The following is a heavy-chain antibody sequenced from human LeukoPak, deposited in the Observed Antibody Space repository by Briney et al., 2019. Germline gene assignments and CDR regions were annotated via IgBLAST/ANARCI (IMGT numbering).Heavy chain of an antibody. CDR3: ARAQWRTYSYYYMDV. CDR1: GFTVSFNY. D-gene: IGHD6-19*01. V-gene: IGHV3-53*01. Sequence: GGSLRLSCAASGFTVSFNYMSWVRQAPGKGLEWISVIYSGGSTYYADSVKGRFTISRDDSKNTLYLQMNSLRAEDTAIYYCARAQWRTYSYYYMDVWGKGTTVTVSS. J-gene: IGHJ6*03. CDR2: IYSGGST.